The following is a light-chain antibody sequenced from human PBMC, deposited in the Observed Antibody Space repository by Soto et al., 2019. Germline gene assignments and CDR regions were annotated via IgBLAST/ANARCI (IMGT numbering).Light chain of an antibody. J-gene: IGKJ1*01. CDR3: QQRFSWPPWT. Sequence: EVVLTQSPATLSLSPGGRATLSCRASEDVDIYLAWYQQRPGQAPRLLIYDTSKRATSIPARFTGTGSGTDFTLTISSLEPEDFAVYYCQQRFSWPPWTFGQGTKVEIK. CDR2: DTS. V-gene: IGKV3-11*01. CDR1: EDVDIY.